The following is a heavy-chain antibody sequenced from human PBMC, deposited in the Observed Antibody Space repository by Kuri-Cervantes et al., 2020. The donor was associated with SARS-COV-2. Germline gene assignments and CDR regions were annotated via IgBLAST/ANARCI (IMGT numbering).Heavy chain of an antibody. J-gene: IGHJ4*02. CDR2: ISYDGSNK. V-gene: IGHV3-30*18. CDR1: GFTFSSYG. Sequence: GESLKISCAASGFTFSSYGMHWVRQAPGKGLEWVAVISYDGSNKYYADSVKGRFTISRDNSKNTLCLQMNSLRAEDTAVYYCAKALRVVVVAATDLFDYWGQGTLVTVSS. D-gene: IGHD2-15*01. CDR3: AKALRVVVVAATDLFDY.